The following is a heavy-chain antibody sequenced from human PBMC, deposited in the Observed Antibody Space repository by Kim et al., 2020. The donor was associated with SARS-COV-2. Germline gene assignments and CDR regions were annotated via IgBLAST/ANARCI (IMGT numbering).Heavy chain of an antibody. CDR3: ARHNGLNLKVVVMFNWFDP. CDR2: IYDSGST. J-gene: IGHJ5*02. D-gene: IGHD3-22*01. CDR1: GGSISSSDYY. V-gene: IGHV4-39*01. Sequence: SETLSLTCTVSGGSISSSDYYWGWIRQPPGKGLEWIGSIYDSGSTYHNPSLKSRATISVDTSKNQFSLKLSSVTAADTAVYYCARHNGLNLKVVVMFNWFDPWGQGTLVAVSS.